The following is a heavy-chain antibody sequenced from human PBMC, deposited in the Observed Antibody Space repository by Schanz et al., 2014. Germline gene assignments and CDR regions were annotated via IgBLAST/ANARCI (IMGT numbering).Heavy chain of an antibody. CDR3: ARGEAKWGQY. D-gene: IGHD7-27*01. Sequence: QVQLVQSGSELTRPGASVKVSCKASGYNFTTYTMNWVRQAPGQGLEWMGWINTNTGNPTYAQGFTGRFVFSLDTSVSTAYLQISFLKADDTAVFFCARGEAKWGQYWGQGTLVTVSS. J-gene: IGHJ4*02. CDR2: INTNTGNP. V-gene: IGHV7-4-1*02. CDR1: GYNFTTYT.